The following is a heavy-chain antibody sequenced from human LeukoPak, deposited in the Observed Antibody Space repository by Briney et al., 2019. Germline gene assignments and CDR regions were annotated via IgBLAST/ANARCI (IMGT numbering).Heavy chain of an antibody. Sequence: SGGSLRLSCAASGFIFSSYAMHWVRQAPGKGLEWVAVISYDGSNKYYADSVKGRFTISRDNSKNTLYLQMNSLRAEDTAVYYCARDRQPEDFWSGYPRVHDAFDIWGQGTMVTVSS. J-gene: IGHJ3*02. V-gene: IGHV3-30-3*01. CDR1: GFIFSSYA. D-gene: IGHD3-3*01. CDR2: ISYDGSNK. CDR3: ARDRQPEDFWSGYPRVHDAFDI.